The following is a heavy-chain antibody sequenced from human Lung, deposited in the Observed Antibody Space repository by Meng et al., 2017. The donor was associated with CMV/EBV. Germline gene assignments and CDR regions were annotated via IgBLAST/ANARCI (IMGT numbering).Heavy chain of an antibody. V-gene: IGHV3-30-3*01. CDR2: ISYDGSNK. D-gene: IGHD3-3*01. Sequence: GGSLKIXCAASGFTFSSYAMHWVRQAPGKGLEWVAVISYDGSNKYYADSVKGRFTISRDNSKNTLYLQMNSLRAEDTAVYYCARDPYDFWSGYRSLDYWGQGXLVTVSS. CDR3: ARDPYDFWSGYRSLDY. J-gene: IGHJ4*02. CDR1: GFTFSSYA.